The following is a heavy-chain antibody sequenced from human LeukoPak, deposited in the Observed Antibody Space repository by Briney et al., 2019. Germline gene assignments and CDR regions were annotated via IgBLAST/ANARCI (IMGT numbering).Heavy chain of an antibody. J-gene: IGHJ6*03. Sequence: GGSLRLSCAASGFTFSDYYMSWIRQAPGKGLEWVSYISSSGSTIYYADSVKGRFTISRDNAKNSLYLQMNSLTAEDTAVYYGATSAVSIANNSYYYYMDVGGKGPRSPSL. CDR3: ATSAVSIANNSYYYYMDV. V-gene: IGHV3-11*04. CDR2: ISSSGSTI. CDR1: GFTFSDYY. D-gene: IGHD2-21*01.